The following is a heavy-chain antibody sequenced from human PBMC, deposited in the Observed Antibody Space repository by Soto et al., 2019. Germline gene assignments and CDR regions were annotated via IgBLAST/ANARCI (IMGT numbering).Heavy chain of an antibody. CDR3: ATRVGASGRYYFDY. Sequence: VGSLRLSGAASGFTVSRNFMSWVRQAPGKGLEWVSVIYTNDDTYYADSVKGRFTISRDNSKYTLYLQMNSLRAEDTAIYYCATRVGASGRYYFDYWGQGALVTVSS. CDR1: GFTVSRNF. V-gene: IGHV3-53*01. CDR2: IYTNDDT. D-gene: IGHD1-26*01. J-gene: IGHJ4*02.